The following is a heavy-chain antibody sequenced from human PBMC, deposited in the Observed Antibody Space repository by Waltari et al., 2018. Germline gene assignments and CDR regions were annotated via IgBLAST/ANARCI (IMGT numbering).Heavy chain of an antibody. CDR2: IYYSGSK. V-gene: IGHV4-39*07. Sequence: QLQLQESGPGLVKPSETLSLTCPVSGDSISSSSYYLGWIRLPPGKGLEWIASIYYSGSKYYNPSLRSRLTISLDTSKNQFSLKVSSVTAADTAVYYCAREEIYYDTSGYYFDYWGQGTLVTVSS. CDR1: GDSISSSSYY. J-gene: IGHJ4*02. CDR3: AREEIYYDTSGYYFDY. D-gene: IGHD3-22*01.